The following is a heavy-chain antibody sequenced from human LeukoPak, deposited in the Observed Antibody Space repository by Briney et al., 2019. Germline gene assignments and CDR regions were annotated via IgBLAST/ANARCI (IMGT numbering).Heavy chain of an antibody. D-gene: IGHD4/OR15-4a*01. V-gene: IGHV3-23*01. CDR2: IGGSCANT. CDR1: GFTVSRSY. J-gene: IGHJ3*01. Sequence: PGGSLRLSCASSGFTVSRSYMSWVRQAPGKGLEWVSGIGGSCANTYYADSVRGRFTISRDNSKNTPYLQMNSLGPEDTAVYYCTKDRDDYGDPESFDFWGQGTMVTVSS. CDR3: TKDRDDYGDPESFDF.